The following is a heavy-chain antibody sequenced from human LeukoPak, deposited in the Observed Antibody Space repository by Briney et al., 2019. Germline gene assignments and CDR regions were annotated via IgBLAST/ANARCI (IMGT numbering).Heavy chain of an antibody. D-gene: IGHD5-12*01. CDR3: ARDDALVATGSFDY. Sequence: SVTVSCKASGGTFSSYAISWVRQAPGQGLEWMGGIIPIFGTANYAQKFQGRVTITADESTSTAYMELSSLRSEDTAVYYCARDDALVATGSFDYWGQGTLVTVSS. J-gene: IGHJ4*02. V-gene: IGHV1-69*01. CDR2: IIPIFGTA. CDR1: GGTFSSYA.